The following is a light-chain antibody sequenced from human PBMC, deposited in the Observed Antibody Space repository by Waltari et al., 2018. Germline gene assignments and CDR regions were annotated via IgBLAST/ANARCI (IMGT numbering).Light chain of an antibody. J-gene: IGKJ1*01. V-gene: IGKV2-30*01. Sequence: DVVMTQSPPSLPVTLGQPASMSCRSSQTLIYTDGNTYLSWFLQRPGQSPRRLIYKVSARGPGVPDRFRGSGSGTDFTLRIKKVEAEDVGVYYCMQGTHWPWTFGQGTKMEIE. CDR2: KVS. CDR3: MQGTHWPWT. CDR1: QTLIYTDGNTY.